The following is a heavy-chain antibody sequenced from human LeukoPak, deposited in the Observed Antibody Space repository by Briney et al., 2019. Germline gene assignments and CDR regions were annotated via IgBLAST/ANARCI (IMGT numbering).Heavy chain of an antibody. Sequence: KPSETLSLTCAVYGGSFSAYYWSWIRQPPGKGLEWIGEINHVGSANYKPSLKSRVTISVDTSKSQFSLKLSSVAAADTAVYYCARVLRTSSWYADYWGQGTLVTVSS. CDR3: ARVLRTSSWYADY. J-gene: IGHJ4*02. D-gene: IGHD6-13*01. CDR2: INHVGSA. V-gene: IGHV4-34*01. CDR1: GGSFSAYY.